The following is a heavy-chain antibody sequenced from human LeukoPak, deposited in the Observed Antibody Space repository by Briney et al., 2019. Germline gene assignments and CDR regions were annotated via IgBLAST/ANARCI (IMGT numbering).Heavy chain of an antibody. Sequence: GESLKISCKDSGYSFTNYWIDWVRQMPGKGLEWMGIIYPGDSDTRYSPSFQGQVTISADKSISTAYLQWSSLKASDTAMYYCARQGPYSSSSFDPYWGQGTLVTVSS. CDR1: GYSFTNYW. D-gene: IGHD6-13*01. J-gene: IGHJ4*02. V-gene: IGHV5-51*01. CDR2: IYPGDSDT. CDR3: ARQGPYSSSSFDPY.